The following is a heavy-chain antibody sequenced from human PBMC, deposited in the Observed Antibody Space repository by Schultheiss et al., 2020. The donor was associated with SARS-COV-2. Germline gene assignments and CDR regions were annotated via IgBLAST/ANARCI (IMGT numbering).Heavy chain of an antibody. V-gene: IGHV3-48*02. CDR2: IHNGGTTI. CDR1: GFTFSSYS. J-gene: IGHJ4*02. CDR3: SSHLNSNWFDY. D-gene: IGHD6-13*01. Sequence: GGSLRLSCAASGFTFSSYSMNWVRQAPGKGLEWLAYIHNGGTTIFYARSVKGRFTISRDDAKNSLYLQMDSLRDEDTAVYFCSSHLNSNWFDYWGQGTLVTVSS.